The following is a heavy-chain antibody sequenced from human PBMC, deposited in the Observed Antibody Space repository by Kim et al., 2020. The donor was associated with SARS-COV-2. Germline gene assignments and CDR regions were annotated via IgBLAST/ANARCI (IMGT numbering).Heavy chain of an antibody. CDR2: ISSSSSYI. Sequence: GGSLRLSCAASGFTFSSYSMNWVRQAPGKGLEWVSSISSSSSYIYYADSVKGRFTISRDNAKNSLYLQMNSLRAEDTDVYYCARETGGGQYYYYGMDVWGQGTTVTVSS. CDR1: GFTFSSYS. D-gene: IGHD3-16*01. J-gene: IGHJ6*02. CDR3: ARETGGGQYYYYGMDV. V-gene: IGHV3-21*01.